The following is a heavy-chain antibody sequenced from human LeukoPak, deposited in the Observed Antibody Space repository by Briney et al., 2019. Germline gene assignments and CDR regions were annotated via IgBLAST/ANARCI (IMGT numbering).Heavy chain of an antibody. CDR3: ATSTAAAGTD. V-gene: IGHV3-7*03. D-gene: IGHD6-13*01. CDR2: IKQDGSEK. J-gene: IGHJ4*02. Sequence: GGSLRLSCAASGFTFSNLWMSWVRQAPGKGLKWVANIKQDGSEKYYVDSVKGRFTISGDNAQNSLYLQMNSLRAEDTAIYYCATSTAAAGTDWGQGTLVTVSS. CDR1: GFTFSNLW.